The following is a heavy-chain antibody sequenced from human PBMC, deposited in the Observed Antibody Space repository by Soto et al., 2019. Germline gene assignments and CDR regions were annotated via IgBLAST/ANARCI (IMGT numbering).Heavy chain of an antibody. CDR3: ARDRVPDHYSQWPTPNGY. CDR2: INPNSGGT. V-gene: IGHV1-2*02. CDR1: GYTFTGYY. J-gene: IGHJ4*02. D-gene: IGHD6-19*01. Sequence: ASVKVSCKASGYTFTGYYMHWVRQAPGQGLEWMGWINPNSGGTNYAQKFQGRVTMTRDTSISTAYMELSRLRSDDTAVYYCARDRVPDHYSQWPTPNGYWGQGTLVTVSS.